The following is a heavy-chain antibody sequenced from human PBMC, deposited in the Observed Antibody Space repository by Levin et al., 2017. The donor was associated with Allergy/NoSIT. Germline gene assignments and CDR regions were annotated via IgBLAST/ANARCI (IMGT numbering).Heavy chain of an antibody. CDR2: IYYLGGT. V-gene: IGHV4-30-4*01. D-gene: IGHD1/OR15-1a*01. Sequence: SETLSLTCTVSGGSISSADYYWSWIRQPPGKGLEWIGYIYYLGGTHYNPSLKSRLTISIDTSKNQFSLKLSSVTAADTALYYCARSGGSGTNDAFDIWGQGTMLTVSS. CDR3: ARSGGSGTNDAFDI. CDR1: GGSISSADYY. J-gene: IGHJ3*02.